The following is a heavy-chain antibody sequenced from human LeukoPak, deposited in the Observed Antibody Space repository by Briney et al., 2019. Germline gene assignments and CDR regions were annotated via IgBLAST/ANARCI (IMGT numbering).Heavy chain of an antibody. CDR3: ARQAGIAAAGYFDY. J-gene: IGHJ4*02. D-gene: IGHD6-13*01. CDR1: GYTFTGYY. Sequence: ASVKVSCKASGYTFTGYYKHWVRQAPGQGLEWMGWINPNSGGTNYAQKFQGRVTMTRDTSISTAYMELSRLRSDDTAVYYCARQAGIAAAGYFDYWGQGTLVTVSS. CDR2: INPNSGGT. V-gene: IGHV1-2*02.